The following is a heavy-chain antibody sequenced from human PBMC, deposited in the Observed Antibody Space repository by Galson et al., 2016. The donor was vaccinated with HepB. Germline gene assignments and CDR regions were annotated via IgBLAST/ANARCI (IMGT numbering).Heavy chain of an antibody. D-gene: IGHD5-12*01. J-gene: IGHJ3*02. Sequence: SLRLSCAASGFIFSDYHINWIRQAPGKGLEWISYISSSSNTIHYADSVKGRFTVSRDYAKNSLYLQMNSLRAEDTAVYYCARDSSSGYVIDAFDIWGQGTMGTVSS. V-gene: IGHV3-11*04. CDR2: ISSSSNTI. CDR1: GFIFSDYH. CDR3: ARDSSSGYVIDAFDI.